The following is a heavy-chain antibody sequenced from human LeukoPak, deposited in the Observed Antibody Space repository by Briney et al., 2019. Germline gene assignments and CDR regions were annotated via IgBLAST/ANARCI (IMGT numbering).Heavy chain of an antibody. CDR3: AHVKARSGSTFDI. CDR2: ISSSGSSI. Sequence: GGSLRLSCAASGFTFSSYEMNWVRRAPGKGLEWISSISSSGSSIYYVDSVKGRFTISRDNARNSLFLQMDSLRDEDTAVYYCAHVKARSGSTFDIWGRGTMVTVSS. D-gene: IGHD3-10*01. J-gene: IGHJ3*02. V-gene: IGHV3-48*03. CDR1: GFTFSSYE.